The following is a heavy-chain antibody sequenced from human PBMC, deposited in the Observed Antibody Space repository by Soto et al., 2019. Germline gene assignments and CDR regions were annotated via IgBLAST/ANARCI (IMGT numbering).Heavy chain of an antibody. CDR2: IDWDDDK. J-gene: IGHJ6*02. CDR1: GFSLSTSGMC. D-gene: IGHD1-7*01. Sequence: GSGPTLVNPTQTLTLTCTFSGFSLSTSGMCVSWIRQPPGKALEWLALIDWDDDKYYSTSLKTRLTISKDTSKNQVVLTMTNMDPADNSSSCCARIPNSPGHYSYPGMDVWGQGTTVTVSS. V-gene: IGHV2-70*01. CDR3: ARIPNSPGHYSYPGMDV.